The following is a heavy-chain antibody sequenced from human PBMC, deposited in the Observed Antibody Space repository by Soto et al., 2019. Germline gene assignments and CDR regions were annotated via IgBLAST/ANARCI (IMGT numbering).Heavy chain of an antibody. Sequence: SETLSLTCTVSGGSISSYYWSWIRQPPGKGLEWIGYIYYSGSTNYNPSLKSRVTISVDTSKNQFSLKLSSVTAADTAVYYCARDYYYDSSGYYYGFDYWGQGTLVTVSS. V-gene: IGHV4-59*01. CDR2: IYYSGST. D-gene: IGHD3-22*01. CDR3: ARDYYYDSSGYYYGFDY. CDR1: GGSISSYY. J-gene: IGHJ4*02.